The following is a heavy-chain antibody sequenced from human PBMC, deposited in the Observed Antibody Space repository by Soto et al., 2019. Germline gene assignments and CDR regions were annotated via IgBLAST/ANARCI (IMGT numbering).Heavy chain of an antibody. CDR2: INHSGST. J-gene: IGHJ4*02. CDR3: ARPQGVVAATGGFDY. D-gene: IGHD2-15*01. V-gene: IGHV4-34*01. CDR1: GGSFSGYY. Sequence: QVQLQQWGAGLLKPSETLSLTCAVYGGSFSGYYWSWIRQPPGKGLEWIGEINHSGSTNYNPSLKSRVTISVDTSKNQFSLKLSSVTAADTAVYYCARPQGVVAATGGFDYWGQGTLVTVSS.